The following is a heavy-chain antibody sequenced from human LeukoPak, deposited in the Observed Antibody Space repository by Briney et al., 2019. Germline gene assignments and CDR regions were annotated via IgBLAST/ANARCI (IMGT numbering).Heavy chain of an antibody. CDR3: AREREWDYYDSSAPEDY. D-gene: IGHD3-22*01. Sequence: ASVKVSCKASGYTFTGYYMHWVRQAPGQGLEWMGRINPNSGGTNYAQKFQGRVTMTRDTSISTAYMELSRLRSDDTAVYYCAREREWDYYDSSAPEDYWGQGTLVTVSS. CDR1: GYTFTGYY. V-gene: IGHV1-2*06. J-gene: IGHJ4*02. CDR2: INPNSGGT.